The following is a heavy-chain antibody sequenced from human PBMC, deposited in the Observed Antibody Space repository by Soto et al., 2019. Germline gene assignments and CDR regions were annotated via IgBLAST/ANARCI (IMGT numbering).Heavy chain of an antibody. V-gene: IGHV1-3*01. CDR1: GYTFTSYA. J-gene: IGHJ6*02. D-gene: IGHD1-7*01. CDR2: INAGNGNT. CDR3: ARWGSGWNYVGYYYYYGMDV. Sequence: GASVKVSCKASGYTFTSYAMHWARQAPGQRLEWMGWINAGNGNTKYSQKFQGRVTITRDTSASTAYMELSSLRSEDTAVYYCARWGSGWNYVGYYYYYGMDVWGQGTTVTVS.